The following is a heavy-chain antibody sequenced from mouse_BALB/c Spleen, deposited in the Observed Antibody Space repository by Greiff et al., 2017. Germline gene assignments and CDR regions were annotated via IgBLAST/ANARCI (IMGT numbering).Heavy chain of an antibody. Sequence: VKLMESGPGLVAPSQSLSITCTVSGFSLTSYGVHWVRQPPGKGLEWLGVIWAGGSTNYNSALMSRLSISKDNSKSQVFLKMNSLQTDDTAMYYCARGGYYRYPYAMDYWGQGTSVTVSS. J-gene: IGHJ4*01. CDR2: IWAGGST. CDR1: GFSLTSYG. CDR3: ARGGYYRYPYAMDY. V-gene: IGHV2-9*02. D-gene: IGHD2-14*01.